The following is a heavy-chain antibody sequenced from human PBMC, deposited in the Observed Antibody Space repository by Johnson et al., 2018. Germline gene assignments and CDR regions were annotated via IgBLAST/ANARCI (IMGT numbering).Heavy chain of an antibody. Sequence: VQLLESGGGLVQPGGSLRLSCAASGFTFSSYDMHWVRQATGKGLEWVSAIGTAGDTYYPGSVKGRFTISRENAKNSLYLQINSLRAEDTAVYYCARLVYTSRDYYYYMDFGGKGTTVTVSS. CDR2: IGTAGDT. V-gene: IGHV3-13*01. D-gene: IGHD2-8*01. CDR1: GFTFSSYD. J-gene: IGHJ6*03. CDR3: ARLVYTSRDYYYYMDF.